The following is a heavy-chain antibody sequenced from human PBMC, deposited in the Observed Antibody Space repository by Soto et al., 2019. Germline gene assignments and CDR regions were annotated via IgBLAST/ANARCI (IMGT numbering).Heavy chain of an antibody. V-gene: IGHV4-59*06. CDR2: IYYSGST. CDR1: GVSISSYY. J-gene: IGHJ5*02. D-gene: IGHD1-26*01. CDR3: ARGELRFWFDP. Sequence: PSETLSLTCTVSGVSISSYYWSWIRQHPGKGLEWIGYIYYSGSTYYNPSLKSRVTISVDTSKNQFSLKLSSVTAADTAVYYCARGELRFWFDPWGQGTLVTVSS.